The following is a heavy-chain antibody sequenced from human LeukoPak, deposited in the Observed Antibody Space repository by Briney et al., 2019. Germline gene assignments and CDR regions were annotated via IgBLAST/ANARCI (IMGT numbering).Heavy chain of an antibody. Sequence: GGSLRLSCAASGFTFSSYSMNWVRQAPGEGLEWVSSISSSSSYIYYADSVKGRFTISRDNAKNSLYLQMNSLRAEDTAVYYCASSIAAAGTLDYWGQGTLVTVSS. D-gene: IGHD6-13*01. CDR1: GFTFSSYS. J-gene: IGHJ4*02. V-gene: IGHV3-21*01. CDR2: ISSSSSYI. CDR3: ASSIAAAGTLDY.